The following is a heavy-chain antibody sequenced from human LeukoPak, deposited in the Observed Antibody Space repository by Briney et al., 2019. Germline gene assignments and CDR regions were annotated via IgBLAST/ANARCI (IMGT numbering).Heavy chain of an antibody. CDR1: GGSISSSSYY. D-gene: IGHD3-3*01. CDR2: IYTSGST. J-gene: IGHJ4*02. V-gene: IGHV4-39*07. Sequence: PSETLSLTCTVSGGSISSSSYYWGWIRQPPGKGLEWIGRIYTSGSTNYNPSLKSRVTMSVDTSKNQFSLKLSSVTAADTAVYYCAVGVAPPGFGYYFDYWGQGTLVTVSS. CDR3: AVGVAPPGFGYYFDY.